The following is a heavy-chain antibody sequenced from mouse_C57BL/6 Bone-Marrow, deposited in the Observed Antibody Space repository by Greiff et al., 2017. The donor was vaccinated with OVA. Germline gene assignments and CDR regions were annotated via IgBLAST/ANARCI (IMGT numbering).Heavy chain of an antibody. CDR1: GYTFTDHT. V-gene: IGHV1-78*01. CDR2: IYPRDGST. D-gene: IGHD2-5*01. CDR3: ARDGDYSKTSYWYFDV. J-gene: IGHJ1*03. Sequence: VKLQESDAELVKPGASVKISCKVSGYTFTDHTIHWMKQRPEQGLEWIGYIYPRDGSTKYNEKFKGKATLTADKSSSTAYMQLNSLTSEDSAVYFCARDGDYSKTSYWYFDVWGTGTTVTVSS.